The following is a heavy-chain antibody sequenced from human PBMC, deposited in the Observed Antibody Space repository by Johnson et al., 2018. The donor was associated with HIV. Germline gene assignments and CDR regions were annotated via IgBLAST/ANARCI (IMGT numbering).Heavy chain of an antibody. CDR1: GFTFDAYG. D-gene: IGHD6-13*01. CDR2: IHWTGGST. V-gene: IGHV3-20*04. Sequence: VQLVESGGGVVRPGGSLRLSCEVSGFTFDAYGMSRVRQAPGKGLAWVSGIHWTGGSTGYADSVKGRFTISRDNAKNALYLQMNSLRADDTAGYYCATDGPGSTSWYCTFDIWGQGTMVTVSS. J-gene: IGHJ3*02. CDR3: ATDGPGSTSWYCTFDI.